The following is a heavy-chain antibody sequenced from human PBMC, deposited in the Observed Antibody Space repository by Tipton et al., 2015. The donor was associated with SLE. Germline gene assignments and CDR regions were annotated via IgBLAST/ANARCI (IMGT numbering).Heavy chain of an antibody. CDR1: GITFGSYG. V-gene: IGHV3-33*01. CDR2: ISYEESNK. J-gene: IGHJ2*01. Sequence: RSLRLSCAASGITFGSYGMHWVRQAPGKGLEWVAAISYEESNKDYGDSVKGRCIISRDNSKSTLYLQMNSLRFEDTAVYYCARGLGVWYFDLWGRGTLVTVSS. CDR3: ARGLGVWYFDL. D-gene: IGHD2-8*02.